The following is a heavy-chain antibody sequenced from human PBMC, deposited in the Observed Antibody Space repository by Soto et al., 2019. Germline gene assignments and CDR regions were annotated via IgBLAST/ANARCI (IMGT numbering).Heavy chain of an antibody. J-gene: IGHJ4*02. Sequence: SGGSLRLSCAASGFTFSSYGMHWVRQAPGKGLEWVAVISYDGSNKYYADSVKGRFTISRDNSKNTLYLQMNSLRAEDTAVYYCAKGRLYYYDGSGYYHIDYWGQGTLVTVSS. CDR2: ISYDGSNK. CDR3: AKGRLYYYDGSGYYHIDY. V-gene: IGHV3-30*18. D-gene: IGHD3-22*01. CDR1: GFTFSSYG.